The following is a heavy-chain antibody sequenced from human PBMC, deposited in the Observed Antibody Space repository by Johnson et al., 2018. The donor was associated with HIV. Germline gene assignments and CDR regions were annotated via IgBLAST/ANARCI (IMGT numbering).Heavy chain of an antibody. CDR1: RFTFRSYA. CDR2: ISYAGSNK. J-gene: IGHJ3*02. Sequence: QVQLVESGGGVVQPGRSLRLSCAASRFTFRSYAMHWVRQAPGKGLEWVAVISYAGSNKYYADSVKGRFTISRDNSKNTLYLQMNSLRAEDTAVYYCARGSYDFWSGYYTGHDAFDIWGQGTMVTVS. CDR3: ARGSYDFWSGYYTGHDAFDI. D-gene: IGHD3-3*01. V-gene: IGHV3-30*04.